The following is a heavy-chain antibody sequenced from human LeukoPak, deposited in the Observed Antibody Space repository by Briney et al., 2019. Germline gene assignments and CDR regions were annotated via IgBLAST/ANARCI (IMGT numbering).Heavy chain of an antibody. J-gene: IGHJ4*02. V-gene: IGHV3-7*03. Sequence: GGSLRLSCAASGFTFSSYWMSWVRQAPGKGLEWVANIKQDGSEKYYLDSVKGRFTISRDNAKNSLYLQMNSLRVEDTAVYYCARDTNRYSSGVGHFDYWGQGTLVTVSS. CDR3: ARDTNRYSSGVGHFDY. CDR1: GFTFSSYW. D-gene: IGHD6-19*01. CDR2: IKQDGSEK.